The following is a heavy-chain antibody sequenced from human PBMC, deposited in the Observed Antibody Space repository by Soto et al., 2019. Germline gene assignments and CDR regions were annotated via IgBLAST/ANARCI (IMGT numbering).Heavy chain of an antibody. CDR2: ISAYNGNT. Sequence: GASVKVSFKASGYTFTSYGISWLRQAPGQGLEWMGWISAYNGNTNYAQKLQGRVTMTTDTSTSTAYMELRSLRSDDTAVYYCARDSPLPRTIAAGQYYYYGMDVWGQGTTVTVSS. CDR1: GYTFTSYG. D-gene: IGHD6-13*01. V-gene: IGHV1-18*04. J-gene: IGHJ6*02. CDR3: ARDSPLPRTIAAGQYYYYGMDV.